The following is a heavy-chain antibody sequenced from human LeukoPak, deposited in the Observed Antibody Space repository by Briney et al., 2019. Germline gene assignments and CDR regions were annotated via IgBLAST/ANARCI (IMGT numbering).Heavy chain of an antibody. V-gene: IGHV1-2*02. CDR3: ARGYSNQLNNWFDP. J-gene: IGHJ5*02. D-gene: IGHD4-11*01. Sequence: GASVKVSCKASGYTFTSYDINWVRQATGQGLEWMGWINPNSGGTNYAQKFQGRVTMTRDTSISTAYMELSRLRSDDTAVYYCARGYSNQLNNWFDPWGQGTLVTVSS. CDR1: GYTFTSYD. CDR2: INPNSGGT.